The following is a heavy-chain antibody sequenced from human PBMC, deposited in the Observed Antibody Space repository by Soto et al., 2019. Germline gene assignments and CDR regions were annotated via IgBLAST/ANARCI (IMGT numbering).Heavy chain of an antibody. CDR1: GASISDYY. V-gene: IGHV4-30-2*01. CDR3: ARGDYGYYYYFDS. CDR2: IYHSGST. D-gene: IGHD4-17*01. Sequence: PSETLSLTCTVSGASISDYYWGWIRQPPGKGLEWIGYIYHSGSTYYNPSLKSRVTISVDRSKKEFSLRLSSVTAADTAVYYCARGDYGYYYYFDSWGRGTLVTVSS. J-gene: IGHJ4*02.